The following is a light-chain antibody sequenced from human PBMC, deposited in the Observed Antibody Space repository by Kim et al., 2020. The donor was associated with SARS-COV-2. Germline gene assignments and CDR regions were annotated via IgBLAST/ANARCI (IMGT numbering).Light chain of an antibody. CDR3: QQYSSSPAT. CDR2: GAS. J-gene: IGKJ1*01. Sequence: FLPPSPGTLSLSPGERATLSCRASQSVSSNYLAWYQQKPGQAPRLLIYGASSRATGIPDRFSGSGSGTDFTLTITRLEPEDFAVYYCQQYSSSPATFGQGTKVDIK. V-gene: IGKV3-20*01. CDR1: QSVSSNY.